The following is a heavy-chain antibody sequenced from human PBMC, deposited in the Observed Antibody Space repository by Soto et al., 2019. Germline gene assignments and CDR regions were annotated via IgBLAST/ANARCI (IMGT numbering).Heavy chain of an antibody. CDR1: GFTVSTNY. D-gene: IGHD6-13*01. Sequence: EVQLVETGGGLIQPGGSLRLSCAVSGFTVSTNYMSWVRQAPGKGLEWVSVIYYDDGSTYYADSVKGRFSISRDSSRNTRYLHMNGLIAEDTAVYYCEIGQQVILRYYYGLDVWGQGTTVGVSS. CDR3: EIGQQVILRYYYGLDV. V-gene: IGHV3-53*02. J-gene: IGHJ6*02. CDR2: IYYDDGST.